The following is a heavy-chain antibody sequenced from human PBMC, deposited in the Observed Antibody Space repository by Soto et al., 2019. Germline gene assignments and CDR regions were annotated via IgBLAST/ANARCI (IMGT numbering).Heavy chain of an antibody. V-gene: IGHV3-21*01. J-gene: IGHJ3*02. Sequence: EVELVEAGGGLVKPGGALRLSCAASGLTFTCYSMNWVRQAPGKGLEWVSSISSSSDYIFYADSVKGRFTISRDNAKNSLYLQMNSLRAEDTAVYYCARSVPAAPFDIWGQGTMVIVSS. D-gene: IGHD2-2*01. CDR2: ISSSSDYI. CDR1: GLTFTCYS. CDR3: ARSVPAAPFDI.